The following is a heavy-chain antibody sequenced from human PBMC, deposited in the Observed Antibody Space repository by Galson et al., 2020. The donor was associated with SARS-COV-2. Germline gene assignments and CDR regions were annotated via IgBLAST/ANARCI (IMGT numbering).Heavy chain of an antibody. V-gene: IGHV4-34*01. Sequence: SQASETLSLTCAVYGGSFSIYSWTWIRQAPGKGLEWIGEVDHSGKSNYNPSLKSRVTMSRDTSQNQFSLKLTSVTAADTAMYFCARGTYGAVAVEYYFDYWGQGTLVTVSS. CDR3: ARGTYGAVAVEYYFDY. CDR1: GGSFSIYS. J-gene: IGHJ4*02. D-gene: IGHD6-19*01. CDR2: VDHSGKS.